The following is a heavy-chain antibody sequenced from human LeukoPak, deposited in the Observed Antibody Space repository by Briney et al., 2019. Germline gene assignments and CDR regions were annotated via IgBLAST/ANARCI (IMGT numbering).Heavy chain of an antibody. CDR3: ARDTYGSSGGPPLDY. CDR2: IIPILGIA. D-gene: IGHD3-22*01. J-gene: IGHJ4*02. CDR1: GGTFSSYA. Sequence: SVKVSCKASGGTFSSYAISWVRQAPGQGLEWMGRIIPILGIANYAQKFQGRVTITADKSTSTAYMELSSLRSEDTAVYYCARDTYGSSGGPPLDYWGQGTLVTVSS. V-gene: IGHV1-69*04.